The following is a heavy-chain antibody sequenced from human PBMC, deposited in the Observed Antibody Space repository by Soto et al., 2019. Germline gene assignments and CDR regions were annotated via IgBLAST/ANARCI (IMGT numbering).Heavy chain of an antibody. CDR1: GFRFSDYP. J-gene: IGHJ3*02. CDR2: IWYDGSSE. V-gene: IGHV3-33*08. CDR3: ARVPGSGTYYDNRIANDAFDI. D-gene: IGHD3-10*01. Sequence: GGSLRLSCVGSGFRFSDYPLNWVRQAPGKGLEWVAVIWYDGSSEYYTESVKGRFTISRDNSKNTLYLQMNSLRAEDTAVYYCARVPGSGTYYDNRIANDAFDIWGQGTMVTVSS.